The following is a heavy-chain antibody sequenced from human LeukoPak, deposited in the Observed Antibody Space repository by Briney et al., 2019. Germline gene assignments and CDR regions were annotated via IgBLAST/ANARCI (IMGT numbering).Heavy chain of an antibody. V-gene: IGHV4-34*01. Sequence: PSDTLSLTCAVYGGSFSGYYWSWIRQPPGKGLEWIGEINHSGSTTYNPSLKSRVTISVGTSKNQFSLKLSSVTAADTAVFYCARQIAVAGTCDYWGQGTLVTVSS. J-gene: IGHJ4*02. CDR3: ARQIAVAGTCDY. CDR2: INHSGST. D-gene: IGHD6-19*01. CDR1: GGSFSGYY.